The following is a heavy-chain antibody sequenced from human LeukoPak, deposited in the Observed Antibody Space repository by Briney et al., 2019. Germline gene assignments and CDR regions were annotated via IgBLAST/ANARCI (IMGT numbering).Heavy chain of an antibody. J-gene: IGHJ4*02. CDR1: GYRLTNNW. D-gene: IGHD6-13*01. CDR3: ARFALSSSLDY. V-gene: IGHV5-51*01. CDR2: IYPGYSDT. Sequence: GESLKISCKVSGYRLTNNWIGWVRQVPGKGLEWMGIIYPGYSDTRYSPSFQGQVTFSVDTSTSTVYLQWSSLKASDTAIYYCARFALSSSLDYWGQGTLVTVSP.